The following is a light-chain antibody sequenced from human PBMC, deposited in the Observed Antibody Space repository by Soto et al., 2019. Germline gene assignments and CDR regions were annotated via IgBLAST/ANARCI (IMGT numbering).Light chain of an antibody. CDR1: QGISNY. CDR2: AAT. CDR3: QKYNSAPRT. V-gene: IGKV1-27*01. Sequence: DVQMTQAPSSLSASVGDRVTITCRASQGISNYLAWYQQKPGKVPKLLIYAATILQSAVPSRFSGSGSWTDFTLTISSLQPEDVATYYCQKYNSAPRTFGGGTKVEIK. J-gene: IGKJ4*01.